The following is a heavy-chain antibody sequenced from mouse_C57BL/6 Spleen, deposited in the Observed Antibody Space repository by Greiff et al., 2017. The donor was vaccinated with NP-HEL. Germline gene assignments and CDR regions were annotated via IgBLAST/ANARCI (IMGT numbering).Heavy chain of an antibody. Sequence: QVQLKESGPELVKPGASVKISCKASGYAFSSSWMNWVKQRPGKGLEWIGRIYPGDGDTNYNGKFKGKATLTADKSSSTAYMQLSSLTSEDSAVYFCATTVVVSPLDYWGQGTTLTVSS. V-gene: IGHV1-82*01. CDR1: GYAFSSSW. D-gene: IGHD1-1*01. CDR2: IYPGDGDT. J-gene: IGHJ2*01. CDR3: ATTVVVSPLDY.